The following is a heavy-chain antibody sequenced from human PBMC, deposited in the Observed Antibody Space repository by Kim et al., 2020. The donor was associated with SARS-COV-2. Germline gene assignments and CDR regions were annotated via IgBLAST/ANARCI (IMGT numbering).Heavy chain of an antibody. Sequence: SETLSLTCSVSGGSISGYYWSWIRQPPGKGLEWIGLIYYTGNTRYSPSLMSRVTISVDTSKNQFSLNLSSVTAADPAVYYCARYGKSSGGTSVWFDLWGQRTLVTVSS. CDR2: IYYTGNT. V-gene: IGHV4-59*12. D-gene: IGHD2-15*01. CDR1: GGSISGYY. CDR3: ARYGKSSGGTSVWFDL. J-gene: IGHJ5*02.